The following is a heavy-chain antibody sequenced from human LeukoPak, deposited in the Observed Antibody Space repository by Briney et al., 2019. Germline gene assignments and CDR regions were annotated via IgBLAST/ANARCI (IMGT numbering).Heavy chain of an antibody. V-gene: IGHV1-18*01. Sequence: ASVKVSCKASGYTFTSYGISWVRQAPGQGLEWMGWISAYNGNTNYAQKLQGRVTMTTDTSTSTAYMELRSLRSDDTAVYYCAREPEVVQSYYMDVWGKGTTVTVSS. CDR2: ISAYNGNT. J-gene: IGHJ6*03. CDR1: GYTFTSYG. D-gene: IGHD2-21*01. CDR3: AREPEVVQSYYMDV.